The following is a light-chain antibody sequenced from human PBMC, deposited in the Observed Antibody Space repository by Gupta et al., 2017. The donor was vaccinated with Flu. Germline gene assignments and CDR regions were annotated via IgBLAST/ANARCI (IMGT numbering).Light chain of an antibody. Sequence: DIQMTQSPSSLSASVGDRVTITCQASQDIRNYLNWYQQKPGKAPEVLIYDASNLETGVPSRFSGSGSGTDFTFTISNLQPEDIATYYCQQYDNFPLTFGGGTKVEIK. V-gene: IGKV1-33*01. CDR2: DAS. J-gene: IGKJ4*01. CDR1: QDIRNY. CDR3: QQYDNFPLT.